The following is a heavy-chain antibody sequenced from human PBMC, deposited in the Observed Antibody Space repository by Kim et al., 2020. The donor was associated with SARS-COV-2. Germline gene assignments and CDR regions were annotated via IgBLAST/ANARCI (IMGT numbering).Heavy chain of an antibody. J-gene: IGHJ5*02. CDR3: ARGGDDYSHSPRWFDP. Sequence: SETLSLTCTVSGGSVSSRSYYWSWIRQPPGKGLEWIGYILYSGRTDCNPSHKSRVTISVDTSKNQFSLKLSSVTAADTAVYYCARGGDDYSHSPRWFDPWCQGTLVTVSS. CDR2: ILYSGRT. CDR1: GGSVSSRSYY. D-gene: IGHD4-4*01. V-gene: IGHV4-61*01.